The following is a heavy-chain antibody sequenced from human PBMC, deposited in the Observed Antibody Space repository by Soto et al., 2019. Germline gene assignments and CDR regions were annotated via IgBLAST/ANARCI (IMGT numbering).Heavy chain of an antibody. D-gene: IGHD2-2*01. V-gene: IGHV4-31*03. CDR3: ARDPGPGWRVPAAKRHDAFDI. Sequence: SETLSLTCTVSGGSISSGGYYWSWIRQHPGKGLEWIGYIYYSGSTYYNPSLKSRVTISVDTSKNQFSLKLSSWTAADTAVYYCARDPGPGWRVPAAKRHDAFDIWGQGTMVTVSS. J-gene: IGHJ3*02. CDR1: GGSISSGGYY. CDR2: IYYSGST.